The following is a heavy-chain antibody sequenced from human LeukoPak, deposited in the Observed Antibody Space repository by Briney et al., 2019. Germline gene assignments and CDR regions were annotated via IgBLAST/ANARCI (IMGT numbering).Heavy chain of an antibody. CDR2: ISSSGSTI. CDR3: ARGPRYCSGGSCYSPFDY. Sequence: PGGSLRLSCAASGFTFSSYEMNWVRQSPGKGLEWVSYISSSGSTIYYADSVKGRFTISRDNAKNSLYLQMNSLRAEDTAVYYCARGPRYCSGGSCYSPFDYWGQGTLVTVSS. CDR1: GFTFSSYE. J-gene: IGHJ4*02. D-gene: IGHD2-15*01. V-gene: IGHV3-48*03.